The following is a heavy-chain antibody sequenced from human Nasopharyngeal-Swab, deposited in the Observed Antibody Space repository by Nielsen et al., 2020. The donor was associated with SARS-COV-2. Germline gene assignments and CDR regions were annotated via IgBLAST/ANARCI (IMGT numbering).Heavy chain of an antibody. V-gene: IGHV4-4*02. CDR2: IYHSGST. D-gene: IGHD2-2*01. J-gene: IGHJ4*02. CDR3: ARLGSVGYCSSTSCYSRELDY. CDR1: GGSISSSNW. Sequence: SETLSLTCAVSGGSISSSNWWSWVRQPPGKGLEWIGEIYHSGSTNYNPSLQSRVTISVDKSKHQFSLKLSSVTAADTAVYYCARLGSVGYCSSTSCYSRELDYWGQGTLVTVSS.